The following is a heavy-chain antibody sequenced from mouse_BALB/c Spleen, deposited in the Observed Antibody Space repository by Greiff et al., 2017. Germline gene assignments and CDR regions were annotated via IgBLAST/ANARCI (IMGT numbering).Heavy chain of an antibody. CDR2: INPSSGYT. CDR1: GYTFTSYT. Sequence: QVQLQQSGAELARPGASVKMSCKASGYTFTSYTMHWVKQRPGQGLEWIGYINPSSGYTNYNQKFKDKATLTADKSSSTAYMQLSSLTSEDSAVYYCARGAFTTVVAETYWGQGTLVTVSA. V-gene: IGHV1-4*01. D-gene: IGHD1-1*01. CDR3: ARGAFTTVVAETY. J-gene: IGHJ3*01.